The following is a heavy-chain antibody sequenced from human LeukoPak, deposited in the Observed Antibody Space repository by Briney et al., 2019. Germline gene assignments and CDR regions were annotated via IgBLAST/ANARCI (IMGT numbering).Heavy chain of an antibody. CDR1: GGSFSGYY. D-gene: IGHD6-13*01. CDR3: ARAGIGHGEYFQH. J-gene: IGHJ1*01. CDR2: INHSGST. V-gene: IGHV4-34*01. Sequence: TSETLSLTCAVYGGSFSGYYWSWIRQPPGKGLEWIGEINHSGSTNYNPSLEGRVTISVDTSKNHFSLKLSSVTAADTAVYYCARAGIGHGEYFQHWGQGTLVTVSS.